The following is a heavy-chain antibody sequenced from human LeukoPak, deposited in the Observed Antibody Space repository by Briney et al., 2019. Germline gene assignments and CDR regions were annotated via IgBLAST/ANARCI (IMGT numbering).Heavy chain of an antibody. CDR1: GGSISGYY. V-gene: IGHV4-59*01. CDR2: IYYSGST. D-gene: IGHD3-3*01. CDR3: ARSHYDFWSGNNWFDP. Sequence: SETLSLTCTVSGGSISGYYWSWIRQPPGKGLEWIGYIYYSGSTNYNPSLKSRVTISVDTSKNQFSLKLSSVTAADTAVYYCARSHYDFWSGNNWFDPWGQGTLVTVSS. J-gene: IGHJ5*02.